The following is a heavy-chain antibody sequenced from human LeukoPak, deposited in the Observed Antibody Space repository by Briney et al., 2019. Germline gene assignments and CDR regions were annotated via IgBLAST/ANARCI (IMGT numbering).Heavy chain of an antibody. D-gene: IGHD3-10*01. CDR3: ARGNYSGSGTPDY. CDR1: GYSISSGYY. V-gene: IGHV4-38-2*01. J-gene: IGHJ4*02. CDR2: IYHSGST. Sequence: SETLSLTCAVSGYSISSGYYWGWIRQPPGKGLEWIGSIYHSGSTYYNPSLKSRVTISVDTSKNQFSLKLSSVTAADTAVNYCARGNYSGSGTPDYWGQGTLVTVSS.